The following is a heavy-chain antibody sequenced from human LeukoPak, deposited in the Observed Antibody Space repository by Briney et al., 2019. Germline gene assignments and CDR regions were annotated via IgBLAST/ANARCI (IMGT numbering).Heavy chain of an antibody. Sequence: PGGSLRLSCAASGFTFSSYWMHWARQPPGKGLEWLSRISPDGRSTNYADSVKGRFTISRDNRKNTLYLRMDSLRIGDTAVYYCARKLKYGDPFYWGQGTLVTVSS. CDR1: GFTFSSYW. D-gene: IGHD4-17*01. V-gene: IGHV3-74*01. J-gene: IGHJ4*02. CDR3: ARKLKYGDPFY. CDR2: ISPDGRST.